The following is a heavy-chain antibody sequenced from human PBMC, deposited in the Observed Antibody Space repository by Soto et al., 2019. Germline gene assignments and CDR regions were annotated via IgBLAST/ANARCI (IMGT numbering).Heavy chain of an antibody. CDR1: GGSFGGYY. D-gene: IGHD6-13*01. CDR3: ARARSSRLKWFDP. V-gene: IGHV4-34*01. Sequence: SETLSLTCAVYGGSFGGYYWTWIRQPPGTGLEWIGEINHSGSTNYNPSLKSRVTISVDTSKNQFSLKLTSVTAADTAVYYCARARSSRLKWFDPWGQGTLVTVSS. J-gene: IGHJ5*02. CDR2: INHSGST.